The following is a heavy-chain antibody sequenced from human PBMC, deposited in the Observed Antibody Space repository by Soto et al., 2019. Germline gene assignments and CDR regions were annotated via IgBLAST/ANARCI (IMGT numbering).Heavy chain of an antibody. CDR1: GFTFSRYA. J-gene: IGHJ4*02. Sequence: GGSLRLSCAASGFTFSRYAMTWVRQAPGKGLEWVSAISVSGVSTYYADSVKGRFTISRDNSKNTLYLQMNSLRAEDTAVYYYAKSPLMYYYDGSGYYHYDYWGQGPLVTVSS. CDR2: ISVSGVST. D-gene: IGHD3-22*01. V-gene: IGHV3-23*01. CDR3: AKSPLMYYYDGSGYYHYDY.